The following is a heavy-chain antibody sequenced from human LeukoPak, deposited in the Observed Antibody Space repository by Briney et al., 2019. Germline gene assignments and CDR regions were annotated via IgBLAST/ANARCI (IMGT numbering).Heavy chain of an antibody. CDR3: ARVSPKWLANAFDI. V-gene: IGHV1-3*01. J-gene: IGHJ3*02. Sequence: KFQGRVTITRDTSASTAYMELSSLRSEDTAVYYCARVSPKWLANAFDIWGQGTMVTVSS. D-gene: IGHD5-12*01.